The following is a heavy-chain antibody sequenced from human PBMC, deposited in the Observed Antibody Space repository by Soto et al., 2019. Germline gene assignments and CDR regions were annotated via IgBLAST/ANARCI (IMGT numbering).Heavy chain of an antibody. CDR3: EAEMTFGKLSVV. J-gene: IGHJ6*02. V-gene: IGHV1-69*13. Sequence: SVKVSCKASGDTDTNYVISWVRQAPGQGLEWRGGIFPKFGTTYSAQKLQDRLTITADESTSTVYMQLSSLRLDDTAVYYCEAEMTFGKLSVVWGQGTTVTVS. D-gene: IGHD3-16*02. CDR1: GDTDTNYV. CDR2: IFPKFGTT.